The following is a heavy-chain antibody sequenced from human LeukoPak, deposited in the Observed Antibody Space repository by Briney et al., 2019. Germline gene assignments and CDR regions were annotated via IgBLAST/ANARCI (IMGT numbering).Heavy chain of an antibody. Sequence: ASVKVSCKASGHTFTGYYMHWVRQAPGQGLEWMGWINPNSGGTNYAQKFQGRVTMTRDTSISTAYMELSRLRSDDTAVYYCARDKRLIAGYYYYYMDVWGKGTTVTVSS. CDR1: GHTFTGYY. D-gene: IGHD2-15*01. CDR3: ARDKRLIAGYYYYYMDV. V-gene: IGHV1-2*02. J-gene: IGHJ6*03. CDR2: INPNSGGT.